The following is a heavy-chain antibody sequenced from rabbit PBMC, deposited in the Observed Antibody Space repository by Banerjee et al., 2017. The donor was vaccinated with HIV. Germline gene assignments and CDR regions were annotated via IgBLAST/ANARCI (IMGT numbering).Heavy chain of an antibody. CDR1: GFDFSSYY. D-gene: IGHD1-1*01. CDR2: IDPVFGST. Sequence: QLKESGGGLVQPGGSLKLSCKASGFDFSSYYMSWVRQAPGKGLEWIGYIDPVFGSTYYASWVNGRFTISSHNAQNTLYLQLNSLTAADTATYFCARWNMLVGGSNLWGPGTLVTVS. CDR3: ARWNMLVGGSNL. J-gene: IGHJ4*01. V-gene: IGHV1S7*01.